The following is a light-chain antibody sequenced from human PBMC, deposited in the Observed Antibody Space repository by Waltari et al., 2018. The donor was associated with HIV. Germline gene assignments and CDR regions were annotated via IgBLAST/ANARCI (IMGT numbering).Light chain of an antibody. V-gene: IGLV2-11*01. CDR3: CSYAGSYTFVV. J-gene: IGLJ2*01. CDR1: SSDVGASTY. Sequence: QSALTHPRSVSGSPGQSVTISCTGTSSDVGASTYVPWYQQHPGKAPKLMIYDVSKRPSGVPDRFSGSKSGNTASLTISGLQAEDEADYYCCSYAGSYTFVVFGGGTKLTVL. CDR2: DVS.